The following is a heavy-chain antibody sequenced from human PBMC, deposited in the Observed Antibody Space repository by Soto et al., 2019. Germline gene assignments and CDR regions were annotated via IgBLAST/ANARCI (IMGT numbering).Heavy chain of an antibody. CDR1: GGSISTTSYY. D-gene: IGHD2-2*01. V-gene: IGHV4-39*01. Sequence: QLQLPESGPGLVKPSETLSLTCTVSGGSISTTSYYWGWIRQLPGKGLEWIGSIYYSGSASSNPSLMSRVTIAVDTSRNHFSLRLISVTAEDTAVYHCARHTFSSTSDTCDAFDFWGQGTMVTVSS. CDR3: ARHTFSSTSDTCDAFDF. J-gene: IGHJ3*01. CDR2: IYYSGSA.